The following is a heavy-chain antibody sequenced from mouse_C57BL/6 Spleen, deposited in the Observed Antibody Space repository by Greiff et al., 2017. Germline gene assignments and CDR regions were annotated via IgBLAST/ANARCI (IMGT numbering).Heavy chain of an antibody. V-gene: IGHV5-4*03. D-gene: IGHD1-1*01. CDR3: ARPYGSSYEFAY. CDR2: ISDGGSYT. CDR1: GFTFSSYA. Sequence: EVMLVESGGGLVKPGGSLKLSCAASGFTFSSYAMSWVRQTPEKRLEWVATISDGGSYTYYPDNVKGRFTLSRDNAKNNLYLQMSHLKSEDTAMYYCARPYGSSYEFAYWGQGTLVTVSA. J-gene: IGHJ3*01.